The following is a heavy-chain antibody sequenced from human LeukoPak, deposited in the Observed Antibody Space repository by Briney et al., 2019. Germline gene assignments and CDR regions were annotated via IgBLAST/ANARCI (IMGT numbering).Heavy chain of an antibody. D-gene: IGHD3-10*01. V-gene: IGHV1-2*02. CDR3: ARRRVTNAFDI. CDR2: INSNSGGI. Sequence: GASVKVSFTASAYTFTDYYMNWVRQAHGQGLEWEGWINSNSGGINYAQKFQGRVTMTRDTSISTAYMELSRLRSDDTAVYYCARRRVTNAFDIWGQGTMVTVSS. CDR1: AYTFTDYY. J-gene: IGHJ3*02.